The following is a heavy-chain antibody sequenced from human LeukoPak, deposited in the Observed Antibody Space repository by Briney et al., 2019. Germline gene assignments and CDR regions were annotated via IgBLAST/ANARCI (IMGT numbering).Heavy chain of an antibody. CDR2: ITRDSIYT. V-gene: IGHV3-21*04. J-gene: IGHJ5*02. Sequence: GGSLRLSCAASGFTFNNYNMNWVRQTPGKGLEWVSSITRDSIYTFYADSVRGRFTISRDNSKNTLYLQMNSLRAEDTAVYYCARGTGSSWYWFDPWGQGTLVTVSS. D-gene: IGHD6-13*01. CDR3: ARGTGSSWYWFDP. CDR1: GFTFNNYN.